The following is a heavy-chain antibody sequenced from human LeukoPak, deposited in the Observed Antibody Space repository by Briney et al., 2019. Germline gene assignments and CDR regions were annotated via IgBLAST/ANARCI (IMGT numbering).Heavy chain of an antibody. D-gene: IGHD6-13*01. J-gene: IGHJ4*02. CDR1: GFTFSSYG. CDR3: AKGGRYSSSLLDY. CDR2: IRYDGSNK. Sequence: VQPGGSLRLSCAASGFTFSSYGMHWVRQAPGKGLEWVAFIRYDGSNKYYADSVKGRFTISRDNSKNTLYLQMNSLGAEDTAVYYCAKGGRYSSSLLDYWGQGTLVTVSS. V-gene: IGHV3-30*02.